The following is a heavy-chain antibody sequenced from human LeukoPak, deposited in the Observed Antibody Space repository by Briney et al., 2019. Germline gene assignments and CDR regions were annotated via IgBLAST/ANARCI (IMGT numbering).Heavy chain of an antibody. CDR1: GFTVSTYW. CDR3: ARDPKWLDY. V-gene: IGHV3-7*01. J-gene: IGHJ4*02. D-gene: IGHD5-12*01. Sequence: GGSLRLSCAASGFTVSTYWMSWVRQAPGKGLEWVANTNQEGSEKYYVDSVKGRFTISKDNAKNSLYLQMNSLRAEDTAVYYCARDPKWLDYWGQGTLVTVSS. CDR2: TNQEGSEK.